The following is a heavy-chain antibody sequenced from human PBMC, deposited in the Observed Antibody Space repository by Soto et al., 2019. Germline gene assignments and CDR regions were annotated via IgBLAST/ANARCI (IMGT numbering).Heavy chain of an antibody. V-gene: IGHV3-33*01. Sequence: QVQLVESGGGVVQPGRSLRLSCAASGFTFSSYGMHWVRQAPGKGLEWVAVIWYDGSNIYYADSVKGRFTISRDNSKNTLYLQMSRLRAEDTAVYYCARVSCSGGGCHLCGMAVWGQGATVTVYS. CDR3: ARVSCSGGGCHLCGMAV. CDR1: GFTFSSYG. CDR2: IWYDGSNI. D-gene: IGHD2-15*01. J-gene: IGHJ6*02.